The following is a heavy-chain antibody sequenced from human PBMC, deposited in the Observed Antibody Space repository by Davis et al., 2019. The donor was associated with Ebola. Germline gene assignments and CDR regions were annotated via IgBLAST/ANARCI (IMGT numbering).Heavy chain of an antibody. Sequence: ASVQVARQASGYRFTSYYMHWVRQAPGQGLEWMGIINPITGGTSYAQNFQVRVNMTRDTSTSTVYMELSSLRSEDTAVYYCAREGGRYYDSSGYVFDIWGQGTMVKVSS. CDR2: INPITGGT. D-gene: IGHD3-22*01. J-gene: IGHJ3*02. V-gene: IGHV1-46*01. CDR3: AREGGRYYDSSGYVFDI. CDR1: GYRFTSYY.